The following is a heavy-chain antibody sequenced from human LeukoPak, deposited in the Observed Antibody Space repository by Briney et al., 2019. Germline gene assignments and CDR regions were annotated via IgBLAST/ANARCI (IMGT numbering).Heavy chain of an antibody. D-gene: IGHD3-10*01. CDR3: ARDLYYYGSGSYGY. J-gene: IGHJ4*02. CDR2: INQDGSEK. CDR1: GFTFDDYW. V-gene: IGHV3-7*03. Sequence: GGSLRLSCGASGFTFDDYWMSWVRQAPGQGLEWVANINQDGSEKYYLDSAKGRFTISRDNARNSLYLQMNSLRADDTAVYYCARDLYYYGSGSYGYWGQGTLVTVSS.